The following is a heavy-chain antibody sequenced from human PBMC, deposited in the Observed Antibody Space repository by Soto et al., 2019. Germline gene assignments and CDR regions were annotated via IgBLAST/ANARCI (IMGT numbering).Heavy chain of an antibody. CDR3: XREYYYGXGEGYYYYYGMDV. CDR1: GYTFTGYY. Sequence: GASVKVSCKASGYTFTGYYMHWVRQAPGQGLEWMGWINPNSGGTXYAQKFQGXVTMTRDTSISTAYMELSRLRSDDTAVYYXXREYYYGXGEGYYYYYGMDVWGQGTTVTVSS. CDR2: INPNSGGT. J-gene: IGHJ6*02. D-gene: IGHD3-10*01. V-gene: IGHV1-2*02.